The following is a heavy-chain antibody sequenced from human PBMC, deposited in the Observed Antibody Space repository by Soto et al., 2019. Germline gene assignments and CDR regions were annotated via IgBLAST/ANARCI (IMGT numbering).Heavy chain of an antibody. V-gene: IGHV3-11*06. Sequence: PGGSLRLSCAASGFTFSDYYMSWIRQAPGKGLEWVSYISSSSSYTNYADSVKGRFTISRDNAKNSLYLQMNSLRAEDTAVYYCARVVGATNDAFDIWGQGTMVTVSS. CDR3: ARVVGATNDAFDI. CDR2: ISSSSSYT. J-gene: IGHJ3*02. D-gene: IGHD1-26*01. CDR1: GFTFSDYY.